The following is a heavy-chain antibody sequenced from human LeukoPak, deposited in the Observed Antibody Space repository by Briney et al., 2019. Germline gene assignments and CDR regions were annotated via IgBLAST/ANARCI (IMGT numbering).Heavy chain of an antibody. Sequence: SETLSLTCTVSGYSISSGYYWSWTRQPPGKGLEWIGYIYYSGSTNYNPSLKSRVTISVDTSKNQFSLKLSSVTAADTAVYYCARSGYSYGADAFDIWGQGTMVTVSS. CDR3: ARSGYSYGADAFDI. CDR1: GYSISSGYY. D-gene: IGHD5-18*01. V-gene: IGHV4-61*01. J-gene: IGHJ3*02. CDR2: IYYSGST.